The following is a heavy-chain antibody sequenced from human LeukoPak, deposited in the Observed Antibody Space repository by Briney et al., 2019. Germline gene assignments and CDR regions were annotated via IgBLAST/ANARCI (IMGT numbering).Heavy chain of an antibody. CDR1: GFTFSGYG. Sequence: QSGGSLRLSCAASGFTFSGYGMHWVRQAPGKGLEWVAVISYDGTEKYYEDSVKGRFTISRDNAKNSLYLQMNGLRAEDTAVYYCGYSGSLNFDYWGQGALVTVSS. J-gene: IGHJ4*02. D-gene: IGHD1-26*01. CDR2: ISYDGTEK. CDR3: GYSGSLNFDY. V-gene: IGHV3-30*03.